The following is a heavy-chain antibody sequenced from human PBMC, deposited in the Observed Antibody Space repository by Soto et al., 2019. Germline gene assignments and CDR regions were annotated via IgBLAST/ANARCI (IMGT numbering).Heavy chain of an antibody. J-gene: IGHJ3*02. Sequence: PWWSLRLSCAASVFTFSSYGMHWVRQAPGKGLEWVAVIWYDGSNKYYADSVKGRFTISRDNSKNTLYLQMNSLRAEDTAVYYCASITEYYDSSSAEAFDIWGQGTMVTVSS. CDR1: VFTFSSYG. V-gene: IGHV3-33*01. CDR2: IWYDGSNK. CDR3: ASITEYYDSSSAEAFDI. D-gene: IGHD3-22*01.